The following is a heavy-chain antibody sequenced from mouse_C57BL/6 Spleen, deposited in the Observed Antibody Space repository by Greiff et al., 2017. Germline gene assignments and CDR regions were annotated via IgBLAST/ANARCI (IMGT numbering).Heavy chain of an antibody. Sequence: QVQLQQSGAELVKPGASVKISCKASGYAFSSYWMNWVKQRPGKGLEWIGQIYPGDGDTNYNGKFKGKATLTADKSSSTAYMQLSSLTSEDSAVYFCAREAYYGSTGLDYWGQGTTLTVSS. J-gene: IGHJ2*01. V-gene: IGHV1-80*01. CDR3: AREAYYGSTGLDY. CDR1: GYAFSSYW. D-gene: IGHD1-1*01. CDR2: IYPGDGDT.